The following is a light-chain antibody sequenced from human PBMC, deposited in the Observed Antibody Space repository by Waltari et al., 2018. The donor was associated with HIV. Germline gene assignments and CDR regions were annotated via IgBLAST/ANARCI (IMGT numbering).Light chain of an antibody. V-gene: IGLV1-40*01. CDR1: SPHIRANSD. CDR3: QSYDSSLSGWV. CDR2: GNI. J-gene: IGLJ3*02. Sequence: QSVLTQPPSVSGAPGPRVTISCTGSSPHIRANSDVHMYQHLPGTAPKLLIYGNIYRPSGVPDRFSASKSVTSASLAITGLQADDEADYYCQSYDSSLSGWVFGGGTKLTV.